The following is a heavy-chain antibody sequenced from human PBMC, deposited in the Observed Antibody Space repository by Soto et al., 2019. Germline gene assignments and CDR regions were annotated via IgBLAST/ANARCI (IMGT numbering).Heavy chain of an antibody. D-gene: IGHD1-26*01. J-gene: IGHJ4*02. CDR2: ISGSGGST. Sequence: GWSLRLSCAASGFTFSSYAMSWVRQAPGKGLERVSAISGSGGSTYYADSVKGRFTISRDNSKNTLYLQMNSLRAEDTAVYYCAKDWVGANDYWGQGTLVTVSS. CDR3: AKDWVGANDY. V-gene: IGHV3-23*01. CDR1: GFTFSSYA.